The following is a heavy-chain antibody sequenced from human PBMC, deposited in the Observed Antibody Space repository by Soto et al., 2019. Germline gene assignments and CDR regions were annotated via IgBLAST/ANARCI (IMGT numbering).Heavy chain of an antibody. J-gene: IGHJ4*02. CDR1: GFTFSSYG. CDR3: ARAFGEYCGGECVLDY. Sequence: QVQLVESGGGVVQPGRSLRLSCAASGFTFSSYGMHWVRQAPGKGLEWVAVIWYDGSNKYYADSVKGRFTISRDNSKNTLYTQLISLRAEDTTEYYCARAFGEYCGGECVLDYWGQGTLVTVSS. V-gene: IGHV3-33*01. CDR2: IWYDGSNK. D-gene: IGHD2-21*01.